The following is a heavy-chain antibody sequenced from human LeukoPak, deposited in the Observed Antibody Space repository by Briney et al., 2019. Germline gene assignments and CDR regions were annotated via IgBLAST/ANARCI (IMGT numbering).Heavy chain of an antibody. CDR3: ARARVDNTVTDFDY. J-gene: IGHJ4*02. Sequence: PSETLSLTCAVYGGSFSGYYWSWIRQPAGKGLEWIGRIYTSGSTNYNPSLKSRVTMSVDTSKNQFSLKLSSVTAADTAVYYCARARVDNTVTDFDYWGQGTLVTVSS. CDR2: IYTSGST. D-gene: IGHD4-11*01. V-gene: IGHV4-59*10. CDR1: GGSFSGYY.